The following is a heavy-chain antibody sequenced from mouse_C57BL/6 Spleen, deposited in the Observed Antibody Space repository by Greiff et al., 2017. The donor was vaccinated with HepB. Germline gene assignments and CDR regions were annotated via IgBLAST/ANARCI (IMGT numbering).Heavy chain of an antibody. CDR3: ARPDYYGSSYAMDY. CDR1: GYAFSSYW. D-gene: IGHD1-1*01. Sequence: VKLQQSGAELVKPGASVKISCKASGYAFSSYWMNWVKQRPGKGLEWIGQIYPGDGDTNYNGKFKGKATLTADKSSSTAYMQLSSLTSEDSAVYFCARPDYYGSSYAMDYWGQGTSVTVSS. CDR2: IYPGDGDT. J-gene: IGHJ4*01. V-gene: IGHV1-80*01.